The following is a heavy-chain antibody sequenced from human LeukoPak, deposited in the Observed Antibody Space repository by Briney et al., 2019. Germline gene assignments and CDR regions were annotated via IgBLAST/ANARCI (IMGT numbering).Heavy chain of an antibody. CDR3: AKDLSGSLYYFDY. D-gene: IGHD3-22*01. CDR2: ISGSGGST. CDR1: GFTFSSYA. Sequence: RGSLRLSCAASGFTFSSYAMSWVRQAPGKGLEWVSAISGSGGSTYYADSVKGRLTISRDNSKNTLYLQMNSLRAEDTAVYYCAKDLSGSLYYFDYWGQGTLVTVSS. J-gene: IGHJ4*02. V-gene: IGHV3-23*01.